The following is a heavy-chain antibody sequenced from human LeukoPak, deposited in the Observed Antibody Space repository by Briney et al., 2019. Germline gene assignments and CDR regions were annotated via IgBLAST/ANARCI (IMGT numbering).Heavy chain of an antibody. J-gene: IGHJ4*02. CDR2: ISSSSSYI. CDR3: ARDHVAVAGTDFDY. D-gene: IGHD6-19*01. V-gene: IGHV3-21*01. Sequence: GSLRLSCAASGFTFSSYSMNWVRQAPGKGLEWVSSISSSSSYIYYADSVKGRFTISRDNAKNSLYLQMNSLRAEDTAVYYCARDHVAVAGTDFDYWGQGTLVTVSS. CDR1: GFTFSSYS.